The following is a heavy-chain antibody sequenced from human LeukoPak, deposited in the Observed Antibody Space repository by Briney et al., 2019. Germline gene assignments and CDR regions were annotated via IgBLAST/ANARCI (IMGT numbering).Heavy chain of an antibody. J-gene: IGHJ3*01. V-gene: IGHV4-30-2*01. CDR1: GGSISSGGYS. CDR2: IYHSGST. D-gene: IGHD4-17*01. CDR3: ARLNYGDFVYAFHV. Sequence: SETLSLTCAVSGGSISSGGYSWSWIRQPPGKGLEWIGYIYHSGSTYYNPSLKSRVTISVDRSKNQFSLKVNSVTAADTAVYYCARLNYGDFVYAFHVWGQGTMVTVSS.